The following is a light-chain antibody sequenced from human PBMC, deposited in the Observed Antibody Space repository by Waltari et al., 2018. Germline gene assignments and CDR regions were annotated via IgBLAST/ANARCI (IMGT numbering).Light chain of an antibody. J-gene: IGKJ1*01. CDR3: MQARQTPWT. V-gene: IGKV2-28*01. CDR2: LVS. CDR1: QSLLHSSGNTF. Sequence: DIVMTQSPLSLSVTPGEPASISCRSRQSLLHSSGNTFLDRYLQKPGQSPQLLIYLVSNRASGVPDRFSGSGSGTDFTLKISRVEAEDVGVYFCMQARQTPWTFGQGTKVEIK.